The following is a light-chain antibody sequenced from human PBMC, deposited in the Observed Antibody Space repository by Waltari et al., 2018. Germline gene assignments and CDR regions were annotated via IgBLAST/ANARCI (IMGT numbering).Light chain of an antibody. CDR1: QSVSRT. J-gene: IGKJ1*01. CDR2: GAS. V-gene: IGKV3-20*01. Sequence: EIVLTQSPGTLSSSPGERATLSCRASQSVSRTLAWYQQRPGQAPRLLIYGASIRATGIPDRFSGSGSGTDFSLTISRLEPEDFAVYYCQHYVRLPVTFGQGTKVEIK. CDR3: QHYVRLPVT.